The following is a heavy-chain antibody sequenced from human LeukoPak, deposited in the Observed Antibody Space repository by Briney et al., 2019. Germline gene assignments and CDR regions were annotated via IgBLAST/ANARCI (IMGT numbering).Heavy chain of an antibody. Sequence: QPGGSPRLSCAASGFTFSSYGMHWVRQAPGKGLEWVAFIRYDGSNKYYADSVKGRFTISRGNSKNTLYLQMNSLRAEDTAVYYCAKEYCGGGSCLNYWGQGTLVTVSS. CDR1: GFTFSSYG. D-gene: IGHD2-15*01. CDR2: IRYDGSNK. V-gene: IGHV3-30*02. J-gene: IGHJ4*02. CDR3: AKEYCGGGSCLNY.